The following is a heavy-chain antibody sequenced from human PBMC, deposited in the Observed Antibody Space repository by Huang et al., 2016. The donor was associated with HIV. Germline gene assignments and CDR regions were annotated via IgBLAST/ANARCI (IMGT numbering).Heavy chain of an antibody. CDR1: GDSISGYY. CDR2: IHSTGNT. V-gene: IGHV4-4*07. J-gene: IGHJ4*02. CDR3: ARDNAYQGFFES. Sequence: QVQLQESGPGLVKPSETLSLTCPVSGDSISGYYWSWIRQPAGEGLEWIGHIHSTGNTNFNPSLRSRITMSVDTSKKQFSLKLDSVTAADTAVYYCARDNAYQGFFESWGQGTLVTV. D-gene: IGHD2-2*01.